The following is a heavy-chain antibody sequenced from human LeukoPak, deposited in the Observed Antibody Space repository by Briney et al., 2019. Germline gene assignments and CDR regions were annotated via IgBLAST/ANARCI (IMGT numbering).Heavy chain of an antibody. Sequence: ASVKVSCKASGYTFTRNDIHWVRQATGQGLEWMGWMNPNSGNTGYEQKFQGRVTMTTDTSTSTAYMELRSLKSDDTAVYYCASLKNYYDSSGYLVTDAFDIWGQGTMVTVSS. CDR1: GYTFTRND. V-gene: IGHV1-8*01. J-gene: IGHJ3*02. D-gene: IGHD3-22*01. CDR3: ASLKNYYDSSGYLVTDAFDI. CDR2: MNPNSGNT.